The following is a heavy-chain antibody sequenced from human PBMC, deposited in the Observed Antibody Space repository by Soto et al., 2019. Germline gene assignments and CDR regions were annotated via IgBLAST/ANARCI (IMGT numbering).Heavy chain of an antibody. J-gene: IGHJ4*02. CDR2: ILYDGETK. CDR1: GFTFSSTA. D-gene: IGHD1-1*01. CDR3: AKVFIATGGRSFDY. V-gene: IGHV3-30*04. Sequence: GGSLRLSCAASGFTFSSTAMHWVRQAPGKGLEWVAMILYDGETKDYAESVKGRFTISRDNSKNTLFLQMNSLRVEDTAVYFCAKVFIATGGRSFDYWGRGTLVTVSS.